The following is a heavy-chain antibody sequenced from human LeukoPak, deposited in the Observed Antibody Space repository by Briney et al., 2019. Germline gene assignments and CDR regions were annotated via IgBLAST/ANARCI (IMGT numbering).Heavy chain of an antibody. D-gene: IGHD5-18*01. CDR1: GGSFIGYY. J-gene: IGHJ4*02. V-gene: IGHV4-34*01. Sequence: SETLSLTCAVYGGSFIGYYWSWIRQPPGKGLEWIGEINHSGSTNYNPSLKSRVTISVDTSKNQFSLKLSSVTAADTAVYYCARGGRGYSYGLFDYWGQGTLVTVSS. CDR3: ARGGRGYSYGLFDY. CDR2: INHSGST.